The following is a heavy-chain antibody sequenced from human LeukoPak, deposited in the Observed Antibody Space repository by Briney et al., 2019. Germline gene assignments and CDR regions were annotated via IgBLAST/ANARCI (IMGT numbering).Heavy chain of an antibody. CDR1: GFTFSSYG. V-gene: IGHV3-23*01. CDR2: ISGSGGST. CDR3: ARAFLERSLKFCMDV. D-gene: IGHD3-3*02. Sequence: GGSLRLSCAASGFTFSSYGMSWVRQAPGKGLEWVSAISGSGGSTYYADSVKGRFTISRDNSKNTLYLQMNSLRAEDTAVYYCARAFLERSLKFCMDVWGKGTTVIVSS. J-gene: IGHJ6*03.